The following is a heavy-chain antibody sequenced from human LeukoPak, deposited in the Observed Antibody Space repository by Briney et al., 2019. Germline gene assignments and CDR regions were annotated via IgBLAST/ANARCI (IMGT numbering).Heavy chain of an antibody. CDR3: AKEKITMVRGVMFYFDY. D-gene: IGHD3-10*01. V-gene: IGHV3-30*18. Sequence: GRSLRLSCAASGFTFSSYGMHWVRQAPGKGLEWVAVISYDGSNKYYADSVKGRFTISRDNSKNTLYLQMNSLRAEDTAVYYCAKEKITMVRGVMFYFDYWGQGTLVTVSS. CDR2: ISYDGSNK. CDR1: GFTFSSYG. J-gene: IGHJ4*02.